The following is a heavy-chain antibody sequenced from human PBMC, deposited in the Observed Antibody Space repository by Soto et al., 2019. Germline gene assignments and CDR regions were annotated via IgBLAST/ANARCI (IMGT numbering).Heavy chain of an antibody. CDR1: GFTFSSYW. Sequence: GGSLRLSCAASGFTFSSYWMSWVRQAPGKGLEWVANIKQDGSEKYYVDSVKGRFTISRDNAKNSLYLQMNSLRAEDTAVYYCARSPKTIAVAGPYFDYWGQGTLVTVSS. V-gene: IGHV3-7*03. D-gene: IGHD6-19*01. CDR3: ARSPKTIAVAGPYFDY. J-gene: IGHJ4*02. CDR2: IKQDGSEK.